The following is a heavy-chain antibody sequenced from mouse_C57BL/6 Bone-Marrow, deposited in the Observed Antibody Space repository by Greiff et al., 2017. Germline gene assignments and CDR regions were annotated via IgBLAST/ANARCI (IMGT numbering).Heavy chain of an antibody. V-gene: IGHV14-3*01. D-gene: IGHD2-5*01. CDR1: GFNIKNTY. J-gene: IGHJ3*01. CDR2: IDPANGNT. Sequence: EVQLQQSVAELVRPGASVKLSCTASGFNIKNTYMHWVKQRPEQSLEWIGRIDPANGNTKYAPKFTGKATLPVDTSSNPAYLQLSSLTSEDTAIYYCGSGSNYFVWFAYWGQGNLVTVSA. CDR3: GSGSNYFVWFAY.